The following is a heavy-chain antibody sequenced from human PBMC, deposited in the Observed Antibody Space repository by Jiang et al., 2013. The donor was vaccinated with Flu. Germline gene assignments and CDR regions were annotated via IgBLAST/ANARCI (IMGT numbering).Heavy chain of an antibody. CDR3: ARDRDIVATICDY. D-gene: IGHD5-12*01. Sequence: PGRSLRLSCAASGFTFSSYAMHWVRQAPGKGLEWVAVISYDGSNKYYADSVKGRFTISRDNSKNTLYLQMNSLRAEDTAVYYCARDRDIVATICDYWGQGTLVTVSS. CDR2: ISYDGSNK. J-gene: IGHJ4*02. V-gene: IGHV3-30-3*01. CDR1: GFTFSSYA.